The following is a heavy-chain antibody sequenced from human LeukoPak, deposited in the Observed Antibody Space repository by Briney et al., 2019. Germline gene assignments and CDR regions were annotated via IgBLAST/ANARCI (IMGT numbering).Heavy chain of an antibody. CDR3: ARLGNFYGSGSYLDY. J-gene: IGHJ4*02. V-gene: IGHV5-51*01. Sequence: GESLKISCKVSGYEFTAYCIGWLRQMPGKGLEWMGIIYPGDSETRYSPSFQGQVTISADKSISTAYLQWSSLKASDIAMYYCARLGNFYGSGSYLDYWGQGTLVTVSS. CDR2: IYPGDSET. D-gene: IGHD3-10*01. CDR1: GYEFTAYC.